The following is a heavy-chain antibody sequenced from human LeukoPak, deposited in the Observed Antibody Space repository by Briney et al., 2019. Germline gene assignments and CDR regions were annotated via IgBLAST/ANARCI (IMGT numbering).Heavy chain of an antibody. J-gene: IGHJ5*02. D-gene: IGHD2-2*02. V-gene: IGHV4-31*03. Sequence: SETLSLTCTVSGGSISSGGYYWSWIRQHPGKGLEWIGYIYYSGSTYSNQALKSRVTISVDTSKNQFSLNLSSVTAADTAVYYCARYCSSTNCYKGGFDPWGQGTLVTVSS. CDR1: GGSISSGGYY. CDR2: IYYSGST. CDR3: ARYCSSTNCYKGGFDP.